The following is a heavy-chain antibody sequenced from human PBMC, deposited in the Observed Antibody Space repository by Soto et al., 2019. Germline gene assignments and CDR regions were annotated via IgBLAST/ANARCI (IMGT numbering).Heavy chain of an antibody. Sequence: SETLSLTCAVYGGSFSDYYWSWIRQPPGKGLEWIGEINHSGSTNYNPSLKSRVTISVDTSKNQFSLKLSSGTAADTAVYYCAGRDAASFNYWGEGALVTASS. CDR2: INHSGST. D-gene: IGHD2-15*01. J-gene: IGHJ4*02. CDR3: AGRDAASFNY. CDR1: GGSFSDYY. V-gene: IGHV4-34*01.